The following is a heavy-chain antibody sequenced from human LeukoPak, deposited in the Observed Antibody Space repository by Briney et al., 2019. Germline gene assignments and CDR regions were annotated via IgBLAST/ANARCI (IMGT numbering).Heavy chain of an antibody. J-gene: IGHJ4*02. D-gene: IGHD4-17*01. CDR1: GGSFSGYY. V-gene: IGHV4-34*01. Sequence: SETLSLTCAVYGGSFSGYYWSWIRQPPGKGLEWIGEINHSGSTYYNPSLKSRVTISVDTSKNHFSLNLSSVTAADTAVYYCARLPTVTFFDYWGQGTLVTVSS. CDR2: INHSGST. CDR3: ARLPTVTFFDY.